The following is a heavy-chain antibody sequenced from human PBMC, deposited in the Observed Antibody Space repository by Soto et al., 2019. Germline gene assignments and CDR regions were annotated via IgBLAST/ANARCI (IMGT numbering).Heavy chain of an antibody. J-gene: IGHJ4*02. CDR1: VFTFRSCG. CDR3: ARDLHDTSGYYSYYFDY. Sequence: QVQLVESGGGVVQPGRSLRLSCAASVFTFRSCGMHWVRQAPGKGLEWVAIIWYDGSKKYYADSVKGPFTISRDNSKNTLYLQMNSLRAEDTAVYYCARDLHDTSGYYSYYFDYWGQGTLVTVSS. D-gene: IGHD3-22*01. CDR2: IWYDGSKK. V-gene: IGHV3-33*01.